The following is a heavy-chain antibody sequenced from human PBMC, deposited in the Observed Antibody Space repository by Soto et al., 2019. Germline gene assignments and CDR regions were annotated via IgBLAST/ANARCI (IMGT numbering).Heavy chain of an antibody. V-gene: IGHV1-46*03. Sequence: GASVKVSCKASGYTFTSYYMHWVRQAPGQGLEWMGIINPSGGSTSYAQKFQGRVTMTRDTSTSTVYMELSSLRSEDTAVYYCARAFPLGYCSGGSCYDFDYWGQGTLVTVS. CDR3: ARAFPLGYCSGGSCYDFDY. J-gene: IGHJ4*02. CDR2: INPSGGST. CDR1: GYTFTSYY. D-gene: IGHD2-15*01.